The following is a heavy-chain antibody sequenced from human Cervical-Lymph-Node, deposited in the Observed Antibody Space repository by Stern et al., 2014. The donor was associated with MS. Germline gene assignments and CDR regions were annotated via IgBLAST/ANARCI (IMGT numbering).Heavy chain of an antibody. D-gene: IGHD4-17*01. CDR3: ARVGGYGDSLDY. CDR1: GYTFTSYY. V-gene: IGHV1-46*01. CDR2: INASGGST. J-gene: IGHJ4*02. Sequence: QVQLVQSGAEVKKPGASVKVSCKASGYTFTSYYMHWVRQAPGQGLEWMGIINASGGSTRYAQKFQGRVTMTRDPSTSTVYMELSSLRSEDTAVYYCARVGGYGDSLDYWGQGTLVTVSS.